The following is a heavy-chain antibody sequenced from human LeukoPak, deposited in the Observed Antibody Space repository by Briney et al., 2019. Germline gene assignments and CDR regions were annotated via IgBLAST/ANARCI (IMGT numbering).Heavy chain of an antibody. Sequence: GGSLRLSCAASGFTFSSYSMNWVRQAPGKGLEWVSYISSGSSTIYYADSVKGRFTISRDNAKNSLYLQMNSLRAEDTAVYYCARVSQEYSSGWYGGFDYWGQGTLVTVSS. CDR3: ARVSQEYSSGWYGGFDY. CDR1: GFTFSSYS. J-gene: IGHJ4*02. D-gene: IGHD6-19*01. CDR2: ISSGSSTI. V-gene: IGHV3-48*04.